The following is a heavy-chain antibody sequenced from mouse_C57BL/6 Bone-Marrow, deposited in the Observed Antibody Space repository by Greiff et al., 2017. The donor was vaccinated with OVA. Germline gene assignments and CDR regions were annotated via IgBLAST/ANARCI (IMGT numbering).Heavy chain of an antibody. CDR1: GYTFTSYW. D-gene: IGHD1-1*01. V-gene: IGHV1-50*01. CDR2: IDPSDSYT. J-gene: IGHJ4*01. CDR3: ASITTVVPCAMDY. Sequence: QVQLQQPGAELVKPGASVKLSCKASGYTFTSYWMQWVKQRPGQGLEWIGEIDPSDSYTNYNQKFKGKATLTVDTSSSTAYMQLSSLTSEDSAVYYCASITTVVPCAMDYWGQGTSVTGSS.